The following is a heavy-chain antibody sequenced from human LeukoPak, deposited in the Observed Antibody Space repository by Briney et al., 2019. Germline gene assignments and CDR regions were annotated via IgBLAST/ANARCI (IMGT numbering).Heavy chain of an antibody. J-gene: IGHJ6*04. CDR3: ARSVVVSFSYYYYGMDV. Sequence: SETLSLTCAVYGGSFSGYYWSWIRQPPGKGLEWIGEINHSGSTNYNPSLKSRVTISVDTSKNQFSLKLSSVTAADTAVYYCARSVVVSFSYYYYGMDVWGKGTTVTVSS. CDR1: GGSFSGYY. V-gene: IGHV4-34*01. CDR2: INHSGST. D-gene: IGHD2-2*01.